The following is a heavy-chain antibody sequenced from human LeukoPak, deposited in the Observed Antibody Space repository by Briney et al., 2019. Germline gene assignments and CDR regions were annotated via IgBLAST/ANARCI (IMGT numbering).Heavy chain of an antibody. V-gene: IGHV4-39*01. CDR1: GGSISSTSYY. CDR3: ARLVGPYGDYDDH. J-gene: IGHJ4*02. D-gene: IGHD4-17*01. CDR2: IYYSGST. Sequence: SETLSLTCTVSGGSISSTSYYWGWIRQPPGKGLEWIGSIYYSGSTYYNPSLKSRATISVDTSKNQFSLKLSSVTAADTAMYYCARLVGPYGDYDDHWGQGTLVTVSS.